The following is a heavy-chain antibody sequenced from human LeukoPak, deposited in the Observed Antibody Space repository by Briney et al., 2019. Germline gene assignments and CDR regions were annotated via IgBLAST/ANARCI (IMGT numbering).Heavy chain of an antibody. CDR2: INHSGST. CDR3: ARGPSYSGNYFDY. J-gene: IGHJ4*02. D-gene: IGHD1-26*01. CDR1: GGSFSGYY. Sequence: PSETLSLTCAVYGGSFSGYYWSWIRQPPGKGLEWIWEINHSGSTNYNPSLKSRVTISVDTSKNQFSLKLSSVTAADTAVYYCARGPSYSGNYFDYWGQGTLVTVSS. V-gene: IGHV4-34*01.